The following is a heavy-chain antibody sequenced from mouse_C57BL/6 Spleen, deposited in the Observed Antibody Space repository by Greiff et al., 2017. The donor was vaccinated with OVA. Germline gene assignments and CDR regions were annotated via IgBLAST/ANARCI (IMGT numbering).Heavy chain of an antibody. D-gene: IGHD1-1*01. CDR3: ARVYYGSSLYFDV. CDR2: IDPSDSET. Sequence: QVQLQQPGAELVRPGSSVKLSCKASGYTFTSYWMHWVKQRPIQGLEWIGNIDPSDSETHYNQKFKDKATLTVDKSSSTAYMQLSSLTSEDSAGYYCARVYYGSSLYFDVWGTGTTATVSS. CDR1: GYTFTSYW. V-gene: IGHV1-52*01. J-gene: IGHJ1*03.